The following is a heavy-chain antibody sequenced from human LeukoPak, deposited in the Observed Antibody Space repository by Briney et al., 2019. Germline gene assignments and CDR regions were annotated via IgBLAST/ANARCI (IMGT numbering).Heavy chain of an antibody. CDR1: GFSFSRYG. V-gene: IGHV3-30*03. J-gene: IGHJ3*02. D-gene: IGHD4-23*01. CDR2: ISYDGNNK. CDR3: AILSLNDYGGNHTPDAFDI. Sequence: PGRSLRLSCAASGFSFSRYGMHWVRQAPGKGLEWVTVISYDGNNKYYGDSVKGRFTISRDNSKNTLYLQMNSLSTEDTAVYYCAILSLNDYGGNHTPDAFDIWGQGTMVTVSS.